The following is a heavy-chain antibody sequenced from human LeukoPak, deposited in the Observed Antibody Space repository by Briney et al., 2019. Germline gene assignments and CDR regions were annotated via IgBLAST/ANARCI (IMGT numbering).Heavy chain of an antibody. J-gene: IGHJ4*02. D-gene: IGHD3-10*01. V-gene: IGHV4-31*03. CDR1: GGSISSGGYY. Sequence: SEALSLTCTVSGGSISSGGYYWSWIRQHPGKGLEWIGYIYYSGSTYYNPSLKSRVTISVDTSKNQFSLKLSSVTAADTAVYYCARVRGSGSYYGGFIDYWGQGTLVTVSS. CDR3: ARVRGSGSYYGGFIDY. CDR2: IYYSGST.